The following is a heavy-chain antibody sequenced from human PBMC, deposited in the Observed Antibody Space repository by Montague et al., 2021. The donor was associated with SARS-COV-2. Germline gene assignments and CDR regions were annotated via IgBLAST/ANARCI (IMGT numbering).Heavy chain of an antibody. CDR2: IYHTGST. V-gene: IGHV4-30-2*01. Sequence: TLSLTCAVSGDPLSSGGARHAWSWIRQPPGKGLEWIGNIYHTGSTFHNPSLRSRLTLSVDKSRNAFSLTLSSVTAADTAVYFCARAGGGTVFDHWGQGTLVTVSS. J-gene: IGHJ4*02. CDR3: ARAGGGTVFDH. CDR1: GDPLSSGGARHA. D-gene: IGHD2-15*01.